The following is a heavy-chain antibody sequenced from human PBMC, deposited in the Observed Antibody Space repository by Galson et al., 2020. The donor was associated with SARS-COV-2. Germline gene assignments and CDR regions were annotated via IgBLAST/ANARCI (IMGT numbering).Heavy chain of an antibody. V-gene: IGHV4-59*01. CDR2: IYYSGLT. CDR1: GGSISSYY. D-gene: IGHD1-1*01. CDR3: AGEWKVADWYFDL. Sequence: SETLSLTCTVSGGSISSYYWNWIRQPPGKGLEWIGYIYYSGLTNYNPSLKSRVTISVDTSKNQFSLKLSSVTAADTAVYYCAGEWKVADWYFDLWGRGTLVTVSS. J-gene: IGHJ2*01.